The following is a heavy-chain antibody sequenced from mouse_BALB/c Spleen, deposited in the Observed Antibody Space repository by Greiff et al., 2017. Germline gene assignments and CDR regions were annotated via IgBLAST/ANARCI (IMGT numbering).Heavy chain of an antibody. CDR2: ISSGGSYT. V-gene: IGHV5-9-4*01. J-gene: IGHJ1*01. Sequence: EVKLVESGGGLVKPGGSLKLSCAASGFTFSSYAMSWVRQSPEKRLEWVAEISSGGSYTYYPDTVTGRFTISRDNAKNTLYLEMSSLRSEDTAMYYCARDRSRYFDVWGAGTTVTVSS. CDR1: GFTFSSYA. D-gene: IGHD2-14*01. CDR3: ARDRSRYFDV.